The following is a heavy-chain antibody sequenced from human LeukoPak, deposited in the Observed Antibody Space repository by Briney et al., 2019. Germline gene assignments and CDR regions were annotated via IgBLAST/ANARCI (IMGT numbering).Heavy chain of an antibody. Sequence: SVKVSCKASGGTFSSYAISWVRQAPGQGLEWMGGIIPIFGTANYAQKFQGRVTITADKSTSTAYMELSSLRSEDTAVYYRATAIAYNWKGLRFDYWGQGTLVTVSS. CDR2: IIPIFGTA. V-gene: IGHV1-69*06. CDR3: ATAIAYNWKGLRFDY. D-gene: IGHD1-20*01. J-gene: IGHJ4*02. CDR1: GGTFSSYA.